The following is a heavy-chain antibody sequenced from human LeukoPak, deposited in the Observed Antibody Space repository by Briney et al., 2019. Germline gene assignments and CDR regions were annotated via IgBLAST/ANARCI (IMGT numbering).Heavy chain of an antibody. CDR3: ARGNKGDPPYEYYYYMDV. J-gene: IGHJ6*03. D-gene: IGHD2-21*01. V-gene: IGHV3-23*01. CDR1: GFTFSSYA. Sequence: GGSLRLSCAASGFTFSSYAMSWVRQAPGGGLEWVSAISGSGGSTYYADSVKGRFTLSRDNSKSTLYLQMNSLRAEDTAVYYCARGNKGDPPYEYYYYMDVWGKGTTVTVSS. CDR2: ISGSGGST.